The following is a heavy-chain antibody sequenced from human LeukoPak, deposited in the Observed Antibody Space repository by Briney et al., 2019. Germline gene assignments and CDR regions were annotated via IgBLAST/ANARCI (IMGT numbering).Heavy chain of an antibody. J-gene: IGHJ3*02. V-gene: IGHV4-38-2*02. Sequence: SETLSLTCTVYGYSITSGFQWGWIRQPPGKGLEWIGTIYHSGTTYHNPSLKSRVTISVDTYENQFSLNLNSVTAADMAVYYCARSGYYDNVFDIWGQGTMVTVSS. CDR2: IYHSGTT. CDR3: ARSGYYDNVFDI. D-gene: IGHD3-22*01. CDR1: GYSITSGFQ.